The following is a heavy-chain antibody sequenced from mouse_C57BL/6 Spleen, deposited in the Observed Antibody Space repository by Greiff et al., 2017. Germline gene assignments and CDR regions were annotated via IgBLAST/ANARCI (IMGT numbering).Heavy chain of an antibody. CDR3: VGHYGSSYGRYFDV. D-gene: IGHD1-1*01. J-gene: IGHJ1*03. V-gene: IGHV1-81*01. Sequence: VQLQESGAELARPGASVKLSCKASGYTFTSYGISWVKQRTGQGLEWIGEIYPRSGNTYYNEKFKGKATLTADKSSSTAYMELRSLTSEDSAVYFCVGHYGSSYGRYFDVWGTGTTVTVSS. CDR2: IYPRSGNT. CDR1: GYTFTSYG.